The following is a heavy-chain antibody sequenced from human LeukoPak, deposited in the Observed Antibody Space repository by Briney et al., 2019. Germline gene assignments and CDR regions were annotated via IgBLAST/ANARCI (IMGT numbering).Heavy chain of an antibody. D-gene: IGHD3-10*01. V-gene: IGHV3-23*01. J-gene: IGHJ6*02. CDR3: AKNEDYGSGDYYYYGMDV. Sequence: GGSLRLSCAASGFTFSSYAMSWVRQAPGKGLEWVSAISGSGGSTYYADSVKGRFTISRDNSKNTLYLQMNSLRAEDTAVYYCAKNEDYGSGDYYYYGMDVWGQGTTVTVSS. CDR1: GFTFSSYA. CDR2: ISGSGGST.